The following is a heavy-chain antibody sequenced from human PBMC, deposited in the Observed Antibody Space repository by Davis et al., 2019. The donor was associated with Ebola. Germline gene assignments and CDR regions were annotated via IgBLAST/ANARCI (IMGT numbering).Heavy chain of an antibody. Sequence: GESLKISCAASGFTFSSYDMHWVRQAPGKGLEWVAIISYDGSNKYYADSVKGRFTISRDNSKNTLYLQMNSLRAEDTAVYYCARGADIVVVVAREDYYGMDVWGQGTTVTVSS. V-gene: IGHV3-30*03. CDR3: ARGADIVVVVAREDYYGMDV. CDR1: GFTFSSYD. CDR2: ISYDGSNK. J-gene: IGHJ6*02. D-gene: IGHD2-15*01.